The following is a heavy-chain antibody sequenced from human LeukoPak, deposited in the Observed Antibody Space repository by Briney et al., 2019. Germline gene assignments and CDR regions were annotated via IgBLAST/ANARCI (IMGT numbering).Heavy chain of an antibody. CDR3: ARATVSGSYYGYYYYGMDV. J-gene: IGHJ6*02. D-gene: IGHD1-26*01. CDR2: IYYSGST. CDR1: GGSISSYY. V-gene: IGHV4-59*01. Sequence: ASETLSLTCTVSGGSISSYYWSWMRQPPGEGLECIGYIYYSGSTNYNPSLKSRVTISVDTSKNQFSLKLSSVTAADTAVYYCARATVSGSYYGYYYYGMDVWGQGTTVTVSS.